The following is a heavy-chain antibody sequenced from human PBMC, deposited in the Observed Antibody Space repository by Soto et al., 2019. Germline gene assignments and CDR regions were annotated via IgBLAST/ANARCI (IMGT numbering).Heavy chain of an antibody. CDR1: GFTFRWFG. CDR2: ISNDGSNE. V-gene: IGHV3-30*18. CDR3: AKGEVRGIIPSYFDY. D-gene: IGHD3-10*01. J-gene: IGHJ4*02. Sequence: QVQLVESGGGVVQPGRSLRLSCAGSGFTFRWFGMNWVRQAPGKGLEWVARISNDGSNEYYVDSVKGRFTISGDNSKNTLYLQMDSLRAEDTAVYYCAKGEVRGIIPSYFDYWGLGTLVTVSS.